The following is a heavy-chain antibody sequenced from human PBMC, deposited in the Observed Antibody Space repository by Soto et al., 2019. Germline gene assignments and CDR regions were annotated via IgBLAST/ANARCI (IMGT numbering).Heavy chain of an antibody. D-gene: IGHD4-17*01. J-gene: IGHJ5*02. CDR3: ARRPDFRDHGWFDP. Sequence: SETLSLTCTVSGGSISSTFYYWGWLRQPPGRGLEWIANIHYSGETHYSPSLKSRVAISVDTSKSQFSLTLDSVTAADTAVYYCARRPDFRDHGWFDPWGQGILVTVSS. V-gene: IGHV4-39*01. CDR1: GGSISSTFYY. CDR2: IHYSGET.